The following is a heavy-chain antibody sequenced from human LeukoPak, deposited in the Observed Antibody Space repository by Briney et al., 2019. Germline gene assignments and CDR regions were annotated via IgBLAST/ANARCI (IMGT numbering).Heavy chain of an antibody. CDR3: ARDRRYCSSTSCYYDAFDI. V-gene: IGHV3-23*01. CDR2: ILGDGDRT. Sequence: GGSLRLSCAAPGFTFRNYAMSWVRQAPGKGLEWVSAILGDGDRTYYADSVKGRFTISRDNAKKSLYLQMNSLRAEDTAVYYCARDRRYCSSTSCYYDAFDIWGQGTMVTVSS. D-gene: IGHD2-2*01. J-gene: IGHJ3*02. CDR1: GFTFRNYA.